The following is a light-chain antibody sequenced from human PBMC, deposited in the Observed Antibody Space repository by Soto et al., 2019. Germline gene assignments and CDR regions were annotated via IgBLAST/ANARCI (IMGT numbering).Light chain of an antibody. CDR2: GAS. V-gene: IGKV1-9*01. J-gene: IGKJ4*01. Sequence: DIQLTQSPSFLSASIGDRVTITCRASQGIRSGLAWYQQKPGKAPNLLISGASILRTGVPSRFSGSGSGTEFTLTIRSLQRDDFATYYCQHLNTYPLTLGGGPKVEI. CDR1: QGIRSG. CDR3: QHLNTYPLT.